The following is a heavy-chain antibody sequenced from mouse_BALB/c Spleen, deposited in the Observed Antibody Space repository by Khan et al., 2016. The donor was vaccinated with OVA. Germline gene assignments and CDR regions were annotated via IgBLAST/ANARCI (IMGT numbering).Heavy chain of an antibody. J-gene: IGHJ4*01. CDR3: ARPPYFSYTLDY. CDR2: INTYTGEP. V-gene: IGHV9-3-1*01. Sequence: QIRLVQFGPELKKPGETVKISCKASGYTFTNYGMNWVKQSPGKALKWMGWINTYTGEPTYADDFKGRFAFSLETSATTAYLQINNLKNEDTATYFCARPPYFSYTLDYWGQGTSVTVSS. CDR1: GYTFTNYG. D-gene: IGHD2-10*01.